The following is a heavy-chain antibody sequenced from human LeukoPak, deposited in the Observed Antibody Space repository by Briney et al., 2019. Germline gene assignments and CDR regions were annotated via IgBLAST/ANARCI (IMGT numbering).Heavy chain of an antibody. D-gene: IGHD5-12*01. CDR1: GFTVNSNH. Sequence: SGGSLRLSCAASGFTVNSNHMTWVRQAPGKGLEWVSIIYRTGTTYYADSVKGRFTISRDNSKNTLYLQMNNLRADDTAVYYCARQTHSGYDCWGQGTPVTVSS. CDR2: IYRTGTT. J-gene: IGHJ4*02. V-gene: IGHV3-66*04. CDR3: ARQTHSGYDC.